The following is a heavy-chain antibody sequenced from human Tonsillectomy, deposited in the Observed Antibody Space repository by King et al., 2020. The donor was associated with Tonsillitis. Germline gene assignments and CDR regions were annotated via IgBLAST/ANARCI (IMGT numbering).Heavy chain of an antibody. D-gene: IGHD2-8*01. Sequence: VQLVESGGGLVKPGGSLRLSCAASGFTFSDYNINWVRQAPGKGLEWVSSIRNSGQNIYYADSVKGRFTVSRDNTKNSVYLQMRSLRAEDTGVYYCARDYSMLVKLGIAYWGQGTLVTVSS. J-gene: IGHJ4*02. CDR3: ARDYSMLVKLGIAY. CDR2: IRNSGQNI. V-gene: IGHV3-21*01. CDR1: GFTFSDYN.